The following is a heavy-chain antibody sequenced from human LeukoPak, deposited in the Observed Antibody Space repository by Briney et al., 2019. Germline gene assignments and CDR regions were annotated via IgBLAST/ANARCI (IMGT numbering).Heavy chain of an antibody. V-gene: IGHV3-21*01. D-gene: IGHD5-18*01. J-gene: IGHJ4*02. Sequence: GGSLRLSCAASGFTFSSYAMSWVRQAPGKGLEWVSSISSSSSYIYYADSVKGRFTISRDNAKNSLYLQMNSLRAEDTAVYYCARDEYSYGVFDYWGQGTLVTVSS. CDR3: ARDEYSYGVFDY. CDR1: GFTFSSYA. CDR2: ISSSSSYI.